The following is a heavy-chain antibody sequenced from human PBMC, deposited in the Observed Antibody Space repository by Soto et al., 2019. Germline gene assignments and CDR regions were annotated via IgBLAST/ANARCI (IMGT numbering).Heavy chain of an antibody. Sequence: PGGSLRLSCAASGFSFSAYTMNWVRQAPGKGLEFVSSIGRTGIDRYYIDSVKGRFTISRDNAQNSLYLQMTSLRAEDTALYYCVCDDNRRYWGQGTLVTVSS. V-gene: IGHV3-21*01. CDR3: VCDDNRRY. J-gene: IGHJ4*02. CDR2: IGRTGIDR. D-gene: IGHD1-1*01. CDR1: GFSFSAYT.